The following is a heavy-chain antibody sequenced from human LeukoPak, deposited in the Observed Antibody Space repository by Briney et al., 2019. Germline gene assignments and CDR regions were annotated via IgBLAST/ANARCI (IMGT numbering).Heavy chain of an antibody. D-gene: IGHD3-10*01. CDR2: IKQDGIEK. CDR3: AREGMVRGVPDAFDL. V-gene: IGHV3-7*01. Sequence: GGSLRLSCAASGFTFSDYYMSWIRQAPGKGPEWVANIKQDGIEKYFVGSVRGRFAISRDNAKNLLYLQMTSLRVEDTAVYYCAREGMVRGVPDAFDLWGQGTMVAVSS. CDR1: GFTFSDYY. J-gene: IGHJ3*01.